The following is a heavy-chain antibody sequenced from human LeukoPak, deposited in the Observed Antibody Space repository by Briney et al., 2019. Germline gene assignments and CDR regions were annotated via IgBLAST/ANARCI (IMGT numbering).Heavy chain of an antibody. D-gene: IGHD6-19*01. CDR3: ARGISVVFYYYFMDV. CDR2: INHSGTT. CDR1: GGPFSNYY. V-gene: IGHV4-34*01. Sequence: SETLSLTCAVYGGPFSNYYWSWIRQPPGKGLEWIGEINHSGTTTYNPSLKSRVTMSVDPSNNQFSLELSSVTAADTAVYYCARGISVVFYYYFMDVWGKGTTVTISS. J-gene: IGHJ6*03.